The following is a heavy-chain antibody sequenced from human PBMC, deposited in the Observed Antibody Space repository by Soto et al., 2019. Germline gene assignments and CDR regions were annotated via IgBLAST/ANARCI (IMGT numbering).Heavy chain of an antibody. Sequence: EVQLLESGGGLVQPGGSLRLACAASGFTFSSFAMSWVRQAPGKGLEWVSAINGSGDDADYADSVKGRFTISRDNSKNALYLQMNSLRAEDTAVYYCAGPGYSSQDYWGQGTLVTVSS. CDR1: GFTFSSFA. J-gene: IGHJ4*02. D-gene: IGHD5-18*01. CDR2: INGSGDDA. CDR3: AGPGYSSQDY. V-gene: IGHV3-23*01.